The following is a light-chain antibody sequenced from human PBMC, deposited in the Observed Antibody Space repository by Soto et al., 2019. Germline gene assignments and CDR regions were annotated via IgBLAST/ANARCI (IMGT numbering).Light chain of an antibody. J-gene: IGLJ2*01. Sequence: QSVLTQPASVSGSPGQSIAISCTGTSSDVGAYNYVSWYQQYPGKAPKLIIYDVSLRPSGVSDRFSGSKSGNTASLTISGLQAEDEADYYCSSYTSTNTIEIGGGTKLTVL. CDR1: SSDVGAYNY. CDR2: DVS. CDR3: SSYTSTNTIE. V-gene: IGLV2-14*03.